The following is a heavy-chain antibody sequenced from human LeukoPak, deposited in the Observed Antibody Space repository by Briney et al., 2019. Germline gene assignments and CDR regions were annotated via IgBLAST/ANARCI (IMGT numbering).Heavy chain of an antibody. J-gene: IGHJ3*02. CDR2: VYYGGTT. V-gene: IGHV4-39*07. CDR1: GGSTTTSSYH. Sequence: PSETLSLTCSVSGGSTTTSSYHWGWVRQPPGKGLEWIGRVYYGGTTYYNPSLKSRVTKSLDMSKNWFSQKLSSVTDADTDGFYCARSSELRQYGTRNVFDTWRQGILVSVPS. D-gene: IGHD1-26*01. CDR3: ARSSELRQYGTRNVFDT.